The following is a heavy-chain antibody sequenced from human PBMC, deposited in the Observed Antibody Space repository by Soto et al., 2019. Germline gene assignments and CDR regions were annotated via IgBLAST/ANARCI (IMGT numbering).Heavy chain of an antibody. J-gene: IGHJ4*02. V-gene: IGHV1-18*01. Sequence: QVHLVQSGAEVKKPGASVKVSCKGSGYGFTTYGITWVRQAPGQGLEWMAWISAHHGNTDYAQNLQGRVTVTRDTSTSTAYMELRSLRSDDTAVYYCARGRYGDYWGQGARVTVSS. CDR3: ARGRYGDY. CDR1: GYGFTTYG. D-gene: IGHD1-1*01. CDR2: ISAHHGNT.